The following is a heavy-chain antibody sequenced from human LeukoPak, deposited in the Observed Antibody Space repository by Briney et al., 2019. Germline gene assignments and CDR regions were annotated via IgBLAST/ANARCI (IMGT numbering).Heavy chain of an antibody. CDR1: GGSFSGYY. J-gene: IGHJ3*02. D-gene: IGHD5-18*01. V-gene: IGHV4-34*01. CDR3: ARWAVTTAMGPMDAFDI. CDR2: INHSGST. Sequence: SETLSLTCAVNGGSFSGYYWSWIRQPPGKGLEWIGEINHSGSTNYNPSLKSRVTISVDTSKNQFSLKLSSVTAADTAVYYCARWAVTTAMGPMDAFDIWGQGTMVTVSS.